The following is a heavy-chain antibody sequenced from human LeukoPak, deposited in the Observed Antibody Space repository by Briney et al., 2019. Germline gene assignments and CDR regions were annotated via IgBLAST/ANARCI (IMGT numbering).Heavy chain of an antibody. CDR2: ISGSGGST. CDR1: GFTFSDYS. V-gene: IGHV3-23*01. Sequence: GGSLRLSCAASGFTFSDYSLNWVRQAPGKGLEWVSAISGSGGSTYYADSVKGRFTISRDNSKNTLYLQMNSLRAEDTAVYYCAKDHPLEAFDYWGQGTLVTVSS. CDR3: AKDHPLEAFDY. D-gene: IGHD5-24*01. J-gene: IGHJ4*02.